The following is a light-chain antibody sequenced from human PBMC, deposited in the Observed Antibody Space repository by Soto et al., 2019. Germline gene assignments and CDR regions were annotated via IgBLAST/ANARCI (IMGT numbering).Light chain of an antibody. CDR1: QSISSY. V-gene: IGKV1-39*01. CDR3: QQSYSTLSLT. CDR2: AAS. J-gene: IGKJ4*01. Sequence: IQMTQSPSSLSASVGDRVTINCRASQSISSYLNWYQQKPGKAPKLLIYAASSLQSGVPSRFSGSGSGTDFTLTISSLQPEDFATYYCQQSYSTLSLTFGGGTKVDIK.